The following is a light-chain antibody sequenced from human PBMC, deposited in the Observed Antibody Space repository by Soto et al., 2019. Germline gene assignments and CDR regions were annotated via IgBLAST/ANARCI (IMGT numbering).Light chain of an antibody. J-gene: IGLJ2*01. CDR2: EVR. Sequence: QSALTQPASVSGSPGQSITISCTGTNSDVGGYNYVSWYQQNPGKAPKLMIYEVRNRPSGISFRFSGSKSGNTASLTISGLQAEDEADYYCSSYTSKSSLIFGGGTKLTVL. CDR1: NSDVGGYNY. V-gene: IGLV2-14*01. CDR3: SSYTSKSSLI.